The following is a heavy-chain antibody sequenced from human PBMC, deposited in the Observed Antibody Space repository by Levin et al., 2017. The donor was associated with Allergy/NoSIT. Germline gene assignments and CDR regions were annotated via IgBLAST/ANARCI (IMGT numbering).Heavy chain of an antibody. V-gene: IGHV3-7*01. CDR2: MNQDGGEK. CDR1: GFSFSSYW. D-gene: IGHD4-11*01. CDR3: AKTTVGRGGTRSFDY. J-gene: IGHJ4*02. Sequence: LSLTCAASGFSFSSYWMAWVRQAPGKGLEWVANMNQDGGEKYYVDSVKGRFTISRDNARTSLYLQMNSLRAEDTAVYYCAKTTVGRGGTRSFDYWGQGALVTVSS.